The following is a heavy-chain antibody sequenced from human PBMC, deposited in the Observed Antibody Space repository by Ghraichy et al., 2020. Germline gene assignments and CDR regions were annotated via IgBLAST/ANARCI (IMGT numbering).Heavy chain of an antibody. CDR1: GLTLSSYA. J-gene: IGHJ4*02. D-gene: IGHD6-19*01. Sequence: GGSLRLSCAATGLTLSSYAMSWVRQAPGKGLEWVSGISGSGGSTYYADSVKGRFTISRDNSKNTLYLQMNSLRAEDSAVYHCAKNIAVAGGPFDYWGQGTLVTVSA. V-gene: IGHV3-23*01. CDR2: ISGSGGST. CDR3: AKNIAVAGGPFDY.